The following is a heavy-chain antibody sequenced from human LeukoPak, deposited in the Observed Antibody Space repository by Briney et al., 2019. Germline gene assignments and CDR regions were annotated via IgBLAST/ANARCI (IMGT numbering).Heavy chain of an antibody. CDR3: ARQRGFCALDM. V-gene: IGHV5-10-1*01. Sequence: GESLGISFQGSGLSFNSYWISWVRPKPGKGLEWMGRIDPSDSSTNYSPSLQGHVTISADKSIITASLQWSSLKASDTAMYYCARQRGFCALDMWGQGTLVTVSS. D-gene: IGHD3-3*01. CDR1: GLSFNSYW. J-gene: IGHJ3*02. CDR2: IDPSDSST.